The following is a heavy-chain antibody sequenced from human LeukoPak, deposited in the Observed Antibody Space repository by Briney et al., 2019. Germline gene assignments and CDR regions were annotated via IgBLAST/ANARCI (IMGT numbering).Heavy chain of an antibody. CDR1: GGSISSYY. D-gene: IGHD6-13*01. V-gene: IGHV4-59*01. CDR3: ARDLGPERQRLVESPYYYYYMDV. CDR2: IYYSGST. J-gene: IGHJ6*03. Sequence: PSETLSLTCSVSGGSISSYYWTWIRQPPGKGLEWIGYIYYSGSTKYNPSLKSRVTISVDTSKNQVSLKLNSVTAADTAVYYCARDLGPERQRLVESPYYYYYMDVWGKGTTVTVSS.